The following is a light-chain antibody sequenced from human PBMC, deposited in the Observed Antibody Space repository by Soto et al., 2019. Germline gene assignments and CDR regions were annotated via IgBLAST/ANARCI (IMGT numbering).Light chain of an antibody. Sequence: EIVLTQSPGTLSLSQWEIATLSCRASQSVSVNSLAWYQQKGGQAPRLLIYAASTRATGVPDRFSGTGSGTDFALTISRLETDDSAVDYCQQYGGAPFTFGPGTKVDIK. CDR1: QSVSVNS. V-gene: IGKV3-20*01. J-gene: IGKJ3*01. CDR2: AAS. CDR3: QQYGGAPFT.